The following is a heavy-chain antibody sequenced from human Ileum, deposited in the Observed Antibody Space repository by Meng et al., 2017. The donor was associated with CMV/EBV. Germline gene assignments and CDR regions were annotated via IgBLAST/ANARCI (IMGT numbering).Heavy chain of an antibody. CDR1: GFSPSTSGEG. J-gene: IGHJ4*02. D-gene: IGHD1-26*01. Sequence: QVTLKESGPPLMKPPPTLTLTCSFSGFSPSTSGEGVGWIRQPPGRALEWLELIYRGDDKRYSPSLNSRLTIAKDTSKNEVVLTLTNMGPIDTGTYYCAHFVGGYYPSRPDYWGQGTLVTVSS. CDR3: AHFVGGYYPSRPDY. CDR2: IYRGDDK. V-gene: IGHV2-5*02.